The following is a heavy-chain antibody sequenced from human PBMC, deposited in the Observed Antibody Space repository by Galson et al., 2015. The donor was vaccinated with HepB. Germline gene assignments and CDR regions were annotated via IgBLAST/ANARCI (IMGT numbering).Heavy chain of an antibody. V-gene: IGHV2-5*02. J-gene: IGHJ4*02. CDR2: IYWDDDK. CDR3: AHLYYDILTGYYMRAGYFDY. Sequence: PALVKPTQTLTLTCTFSGFSLSTSGVGVGWIRQPPGKALEWLALIYWDDDKRYSPSLKSRLTITKDTSKNQVVLTMTNMDPVDTATYYCAHLYYDILTGYYMRAGYFDYWGQGTLVTVSS. CDR1: GFSLSTSGVG. D-gene: IGHD3-9*01.